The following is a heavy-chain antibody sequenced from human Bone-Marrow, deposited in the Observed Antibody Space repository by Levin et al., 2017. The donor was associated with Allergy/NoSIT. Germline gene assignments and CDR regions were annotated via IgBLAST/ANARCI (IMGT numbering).Heavy chain of an antibody. V-gene: IGHV2-26*01. CDR3: VRISGFFDWLPSYWYFDL. D-gene: IGHD3/OR15-3a*01. CDR1: GFSLDNPKMA. J-gene: IGHJ2*01. CDR2: IFSSDGK. Sequence: ESGPTLVKPAETLTLTCTVSGFSLDNPKMAVGWIRQPPGKALEWLAHIFSSDGKSHSTSLRKRLTISRDTSASQVVLTMTNMDPVATATYYCVRISGFFDWLPSYWYFDLWGRGTLVTVSS.